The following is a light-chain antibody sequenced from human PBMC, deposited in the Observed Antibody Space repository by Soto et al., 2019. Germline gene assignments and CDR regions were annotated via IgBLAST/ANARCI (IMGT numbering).Light chain of an antibody. V-gene: IGKV3-20*01. Sequence: DIVMTQYPSSLSVSAGERATLSCRASQAVSSDLAWYQQKPGKAPRLLIYAASSRATGIPARFSGSGSGTDFTLTISRLEPEDFAVYYCQQYGSFSWTFGQGTKVDIK. CDR2: AAS. CDR1: QAVSSD. CDR3: QQYGSFSWT. J-gene: IGKJ1*01.